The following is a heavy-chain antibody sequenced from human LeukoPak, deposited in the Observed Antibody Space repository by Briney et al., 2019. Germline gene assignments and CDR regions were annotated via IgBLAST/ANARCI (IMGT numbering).Heavy chain of an antibody. CDR2: FDPEDGET. V-gene: IGHV1-24*01. Sequence: GASVKVSCKVSGYTLTELSMHWVRQAPGKGLEWMGGFDPEDGETIYAQKFQGRVTMTEDTSTDTAYMELSSLRSGDTAVYYCATVLNCSGGSCYSALGGMDVWGQGTTVTVSS. CDR3: ATVLNCSGGSCYSALGGMDV. J-gene: IGHJ6*02. D-gene: IGHD2-15*01. CDR1: GYTLTELS.